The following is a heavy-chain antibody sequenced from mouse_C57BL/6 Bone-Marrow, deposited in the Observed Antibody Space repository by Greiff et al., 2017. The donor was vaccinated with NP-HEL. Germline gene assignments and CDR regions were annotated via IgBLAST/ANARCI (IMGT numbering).Heavy chain of an antibody. CDR1: GFTFSDYG. Sequence: EVKLMESGGGLVQPGGSLKLSCAASGFTFSDYGMAWVRQAPRKGPEWVAFISNLAYSIYYADTVTGRFTISRENAKNTLYLEMSSLGSEDTAMYYCARQGSYRGYFDVWGTGTTVTVSS. D-gene: IGHD2-10*01. CDR3: ARQGSYRGYFDV. J-gene: IGHJ1*03. CDR2: ISNLAYSI. V-gene: IGHV5-15*01.